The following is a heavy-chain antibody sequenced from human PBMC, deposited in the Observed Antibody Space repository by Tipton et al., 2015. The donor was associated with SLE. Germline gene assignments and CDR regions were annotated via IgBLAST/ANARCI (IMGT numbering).Heavy chain of an antibody. CDR3: ARGRRSGYGNWFDP. J-gene: IGHJ5*02. CDR1: GFSFTSYD. D-gene: IGHD5-12*01. Sequence: QLVQSGAEVKKPGSSVKVSCTTYGFSFTSYDINWVRQDTGQGLEWMGWLNPKSGYTHYAEKFQGRVTMIRNTSISTAYMELSSLRSEDTAMYYCARGRRSGYGNWFDPWGQGTLVIVSS. CDR2: LNPKSGYT. V-gene: IGHV1-8*01.